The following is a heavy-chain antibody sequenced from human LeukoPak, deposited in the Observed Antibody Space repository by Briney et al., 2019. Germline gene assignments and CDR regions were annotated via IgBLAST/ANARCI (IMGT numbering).Heavy chain of an antibody. Sequence: ASVKVSFKASGYTFTTYAMNWVRQAPGQGLEWMGWINTNTGNPTYAQGFTGRFVFSLDTSVSTAYLQISSLKAEDTAVYYCARVTHRYCSSTSCYTYYYYGMDVWGQGTTVTVSS. D-gene: IGHD2-2*02. J-gene: IGHJ6*02. CDR2: INTNTGNP. CDR3: ARVTHRYCSSTSCYTYYYYGMDV. CDR1: GYTFTTYA. V-gene: IGHV7-4-1*02.